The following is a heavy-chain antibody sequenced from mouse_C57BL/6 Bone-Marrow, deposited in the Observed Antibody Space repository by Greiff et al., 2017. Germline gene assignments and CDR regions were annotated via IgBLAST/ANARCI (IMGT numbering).Heavy chain of an antibody. CDR2: IYPGSGNT. D-gene: IGHD2-3*01. V-gene: IGHV1-81*01. CDR1: GYTFTSYG. Sequence: QVQLQQSGAELARPGASVKLSCKASGYTFTSYGISWVKQRTGQGLEWIGEIYPGSGNTYYNEKFKGKATLTADKSSSTAYMELRSLTSEDSAVYYCARCDGPWFAYWGQGTLVTVSA. CDR3: ARCDGPWFAY. J-gene: IGHJ3*01.